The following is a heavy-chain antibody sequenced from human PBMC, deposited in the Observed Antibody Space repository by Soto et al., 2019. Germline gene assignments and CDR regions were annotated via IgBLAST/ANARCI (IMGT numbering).Heavy chain of an antibody. CDR3: TKSSGGSSYVGMDY. J-gene: IGHJ4*02. D-gene: IGHD2-15*01. CDR1: GFIFKNYA. Sequence: QVQLVESGGGVVQPGRSLRLSCAVSGFIFKNYALNWVRQAPGKGLEWVASITRDGYNKYYADSVKGRFTISRDNSKNTLSLQMTALRVEDSSVYYCTKSSGGSSYVGMDYWGPGTLVTVSS. V-gene: IGHV3-30*04. CDR2: ITRDGYNK.